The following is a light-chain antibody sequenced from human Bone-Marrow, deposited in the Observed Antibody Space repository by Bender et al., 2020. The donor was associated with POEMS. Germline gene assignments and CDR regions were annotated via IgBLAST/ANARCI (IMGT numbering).Light chain of an antibody. Sequence: QSVLTQPPSVSGALGQRVTISCTGSPSNIGAGFDVHWYQQFPGTAPKLLIYSNSNRPSGVPDRFSGSRSGTSASLAITGLQAEDEADYYCQSSDSRLSGSVFGGGTKLTV. V-gene: IGLV1-40*01. J-gene: IGLJ3*02. CDR1: PSNIGAGFD. CDR2: SNS. CDR3: QSSDSRLSGSV.